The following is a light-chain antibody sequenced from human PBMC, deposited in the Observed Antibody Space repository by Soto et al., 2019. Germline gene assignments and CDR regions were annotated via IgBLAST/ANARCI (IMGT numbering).Light chain of an antibody. J-gene: IGKJ3*01. CDR2: AVS. CDR1: QILLPSDGNTY. Sequence: MIQNQLPLYVTPGQTASITCKSRQILLPSDGNTYLYWYLQKPGQPPQILIYAVSNRFSGVTDRFSGSGSGTEFTLKISRVEAEDVRVYDCMLSIQLPRTFGHRAMVAIK. V-gene: IGKV2D-29*01. CDR3: MLSIQLPRT.